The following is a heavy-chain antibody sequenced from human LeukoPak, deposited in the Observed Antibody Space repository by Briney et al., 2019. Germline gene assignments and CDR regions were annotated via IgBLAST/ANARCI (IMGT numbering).Heavy chain of an antibody. CDR1: GYTFTGYY. Sequence: ASVKVSCKASGYTFTGYYMHWVRQAPGQGLEWMGWINPNSGGTNYAQKFQGRVTMTRDTSISTAYMELSRLRSDDTAVYYCARVGVLGYCSSTSCPHDAFDIWGQGTMVTVSS. CDR2: INPNSGGT. CDR3: ARVGVLGYCSSTSCPHDAFDI. V-gene: IGHV1-2*02. J-gene: IGHJ3*02. D-gene: IGHD2-2*01.